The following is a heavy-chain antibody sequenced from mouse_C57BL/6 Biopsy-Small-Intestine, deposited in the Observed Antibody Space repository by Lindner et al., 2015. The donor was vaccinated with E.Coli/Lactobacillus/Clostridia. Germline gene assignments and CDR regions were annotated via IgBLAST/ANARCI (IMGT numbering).Heavy chain of an antibody. CDR3: VRLADYAGDDY. CDR1: GYMFTSYW. J-gene: IGHJ4*01. D-gene: IGHD1-1*01. Sequence: SVKVSCKGSGYMFTSYWISWVRHVPGKGLEWMGRIDPGDSSTKYSPSFQGHVTISADKAISTAYLQWTRLQPSDTAMYYCVRLADYAGDDYWGQGTQVTVAS. CDR2: IDPGDSST. V-gene: IGHV1-74*01.